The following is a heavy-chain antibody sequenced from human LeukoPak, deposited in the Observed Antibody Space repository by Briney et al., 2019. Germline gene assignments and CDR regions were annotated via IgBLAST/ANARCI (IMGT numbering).Heavy chain of an antibody. V-gene: IGHV3-7*01. J-gene: IGHJ4*02. CDR1: GFTFSSYW. CDR2: IKQDGSAK. D-gene: IGHD6-6*01. CDR3: ARVSSYSSSSGSLCDY. Sequence: PGGSLRLSCAASGFTFSSYWKGWVRHAPGKGLEWVANIKQDGSAKFYVDSVKGRFTISRDNAKNSLYLQMNSLRAEDTAIYYCARVSSYSSSSGSLCDYWGQGTRVTVSS.